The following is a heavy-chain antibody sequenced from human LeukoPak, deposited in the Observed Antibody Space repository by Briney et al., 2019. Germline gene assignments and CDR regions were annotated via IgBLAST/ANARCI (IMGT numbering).Heavy chain of an antibody. CDR1: GFTFSSFQ. CDR3: ARAFDY. V-gene: IGHV3-48*03. CDR2: ISSGGNTI. Sequence: PGGSLRLSCAASGFTFSSFQMNWVRQAPGKGLEWISYISSGGNTIYYADSVKGRFTISRDNAKNSLYLQMNSLRAEDTAVYYCARAFDYWGQGTLVTVSS. J-gene: IGHJ4*02.